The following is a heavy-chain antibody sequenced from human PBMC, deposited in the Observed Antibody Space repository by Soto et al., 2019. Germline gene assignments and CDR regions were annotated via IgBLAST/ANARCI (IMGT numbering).Heavy chain of an antibody. D-gene: IGHD2-15*01. CDR3: ARGDREDIAVVIGARPGEYGVDV. V-gene: IGHV3-30-3*01. Sequence: QVQLVESGGGVVQPGRSLRLSCAASGFTFRSYAMHWVRQAPGKRLECVAVIAYDGSNKFYRDYVKGRFTISRDNSKNTLYLQINNLKYEDTAVYYCARGDREDIAVVIGARPGEYGVDVWGQGTTVTVSS. CDR2: IAYDGSNK. J-gene: IGHJ6*02. CDR1: GFTFRSYA.